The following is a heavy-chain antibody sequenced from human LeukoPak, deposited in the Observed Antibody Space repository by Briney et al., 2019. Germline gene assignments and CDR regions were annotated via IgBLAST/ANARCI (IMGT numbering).Heavy chain of an antibody. CDR2: IYYSGST. Sequence: SETLSLTCTVSGGSISSYYWSWIRQPPGKGLEWIGYIYYSGSTNYNPSLKSRVTILVDTSKNQFSLKLSSVTAADTAVYYCARANLLWFGELLYDYWGQGTLVTVSS. V-gene: IGHV4-59*01. J-gene: IGHJ4*02. D-gene: IGHD3-10*01. CDR3: ARANLLWFGELLYDY. CDR1: GGSISSYY.